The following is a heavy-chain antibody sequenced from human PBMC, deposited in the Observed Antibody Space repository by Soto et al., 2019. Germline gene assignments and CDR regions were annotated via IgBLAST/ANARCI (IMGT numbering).Heavy chain of an antibody. CDR2: ISGSGGST. CDR3: AKDSGDTAIAVAGEGFDY. V-gene: IGHV3-23*01. D-gene: IGHD6-19*01. Sequence: PGGSLRLSCAAPGFTFSSYAMSWVRQAPGKGLEWVSAISGSGGSTYYADSVKGRFTISRDNSKNTLYLQMNSLRAEDTAVYYCAKDSGDTAIAVAGEGFDYWGQGTLVTVSS. J-gene: IGHJ4*02. CDR1: GFTFSSYA.